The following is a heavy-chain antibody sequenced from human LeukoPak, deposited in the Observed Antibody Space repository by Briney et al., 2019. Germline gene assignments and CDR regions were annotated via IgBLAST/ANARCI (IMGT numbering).Heavy chain of an antibody. D-gene: IGHD6-6*01. Sequence: SQTLSLTCAISGDSVSSNSAAWNWIRQSPSRGPEWLGRTYYRSKWYNDYAVSVKSRITINPDTSKNRFSLQLNSVTPEDTAVYYCARGIAARPVMTYYYYYMDVWGKGTTVTVSS. CDR3: ARGIAARPVMTYYYYYMDV. CDR1: GDSVSSNSAA. CDR2: TYYRSKWYN. V-gene: IGHV6-1*01. J-gene: IGHJ6*03.